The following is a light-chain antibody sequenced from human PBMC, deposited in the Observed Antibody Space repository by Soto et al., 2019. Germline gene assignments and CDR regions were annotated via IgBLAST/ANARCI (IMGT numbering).Light chain of an antibody. V-gene: IGLV2-14*02. CDR3: SSYTSSSTRLYV. CDR2: EGS. CDR1: SSDVGSYNL. J-gene: IGLJ1*01. Sequence: QSVLTQPASVSGSPGQSITISCTGTSSDVGSYNLVSWYQQHPGKAPKLMIYEGSKRPSGVSNRFSGSKSGNTASLTISGLQAEDEADYYCSSYTSSSTRLYVFGTGTQVTVL.